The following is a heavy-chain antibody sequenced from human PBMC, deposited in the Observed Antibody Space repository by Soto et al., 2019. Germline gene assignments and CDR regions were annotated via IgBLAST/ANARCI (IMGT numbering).Heavy chain of an antibody. CDR1: GYTFTSYG. Sequence: QVQLVQSGAEVKKPGASVKVSCKASGYTFTSYGIRWVRQAPGQGLEWMGWISAYNGNTNYAQKLQGRVTMTTDTSTSTVYMELWSLRSDDTAVYYCARDGKYSGYLWDDAFDIWGQGTMVTVSS. V-gene: IGHV1-18*01. D-gene: IGHD5-12*01. J-gene: IGHJ3*02. CDR2: ISAYNGNT. CDR3: ARDGKYSGYLWDDAFDI.